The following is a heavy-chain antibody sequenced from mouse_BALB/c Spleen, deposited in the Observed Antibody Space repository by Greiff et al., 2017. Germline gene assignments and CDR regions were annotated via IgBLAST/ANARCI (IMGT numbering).Heavy chain of an antibody. Sequence: EVHLVESGGGLVKPGGSLKLSCAASGFTFRSYAMSWVRQTPEKRLEWVASISSGGSTYYPDSVKGRFTISRDNARNILYLQMSSLRSEDTAMYYCARGGDGYYSYWGQGTTLTVSS. CDR3: ARGGDGYYSY. CDR1: GFTFRSYA. V-gene: IGHV5-6-5*01. CDR2: ISSGGST. J-gene: IGHJ2*01. D-gene: IGHD2-3*01.